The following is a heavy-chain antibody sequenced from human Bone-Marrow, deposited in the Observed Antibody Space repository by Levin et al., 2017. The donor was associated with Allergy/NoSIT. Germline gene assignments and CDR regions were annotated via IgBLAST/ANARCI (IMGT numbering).Heavy chain of an antibody. D-gene: IGHD2-2*01. CDR3: ARETRRGYYFDY. CDR1: GGSVSSGSYY. J-gene: IGHJ4*02. CDR2: IYYSGST. Sequence: SETLSLTCTVSGGSVSSGSYYWSWIRQPPGKGLEWIGYIYYSGSTNYNPSLKSRVTISVDTSKNQFSLKLSSVTAADTAVYYCARETRRGYYFDYWGQGTLVTVSS. V-gene: IGHV4-61*01.